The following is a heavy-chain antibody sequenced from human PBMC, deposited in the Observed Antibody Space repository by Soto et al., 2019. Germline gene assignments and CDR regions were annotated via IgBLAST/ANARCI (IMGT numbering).Heavy chain of an antibody. CDR1: GFIFSNHG. D-gene: IGHD2-2*01. CDR2: ISDDGSNK. V-gene: IGHV3-30*03. J-gene: IGHJ6*02. CDR3: ARPRQPYYYYFGMDV. Sequence: QVQLVESGGGVVQPGRSLRLSCAVSGFIFSNHGMHWVRQAPGKGLEWVAVISDDGSNKYYADSVKGRFAISRDSPKNTLYLQMNSLRGEDTAVYYCARPRQPYYYYFGMDVWGQGTTVTVSS.